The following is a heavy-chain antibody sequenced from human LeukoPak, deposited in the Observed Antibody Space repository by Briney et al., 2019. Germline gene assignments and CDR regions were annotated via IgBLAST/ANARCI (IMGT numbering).Heavy chain of an antibody. Sequence: HPGGSLRLSCAASGFTFSSYGMHWVRQAPGKGLEWVAFIRYDGSNKYYADSVKGRFTISRDNSKNTLYLQMNSLRAEDTAVYYCAKDDRYCSSTSCYHPYYYYMDVWGKGTTVTVSS. D-gene: IGHD2-2*01. J-gene: IGHJ6*03. CDR1: GFTFSSYG. CDR3: AKDDRYCSSTSCYHPYYYYMDV. CDR2: IRYDGSNK. V-gene: IGHV3-30*02.